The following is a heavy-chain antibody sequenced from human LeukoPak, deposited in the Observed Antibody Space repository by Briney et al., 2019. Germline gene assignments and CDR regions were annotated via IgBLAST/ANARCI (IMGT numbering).Heavy chain of an antibody. V-gene: IGHV4-59*01. CDR1: GASISSYY. D-gene: IGHD3-10*01. Sequence: PSETLSLTCTAPGASISSYYWSWIRQPPGKGLEWIGYIYYSGSTNYTPSLKSRVTISVDTSKNQFSLKLSSVTAADTAVYYCARDRIGDYFDYWGQGTLVTVSS. CDR3: ARDRIGDYFDY. J-gene: IGHJ4*02. CDR2: IYYSGST.